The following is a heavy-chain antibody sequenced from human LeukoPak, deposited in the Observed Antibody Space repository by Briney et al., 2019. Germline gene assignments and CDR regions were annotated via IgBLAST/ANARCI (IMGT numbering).Heavy chain of an antibody. Sequence: ASVKVSCKASGYTFTSYGISWVRQAPGQGLEWMGWINPNSGGTNYAQEFQGRVTMTRDTSISTAYMELSRLRSDDTAVYYCARDSVTMVRGVIMIGNYWGQGTLVTVSS. J-gene: IGHJ4*02. D-gene: IGHD3-10*01. CDR2: INPNSGGT. V-gene: IGHV1-2*02. CDR3: ARDSVTMVRGVIMIGNY. CDR1: GYTFTSYG.